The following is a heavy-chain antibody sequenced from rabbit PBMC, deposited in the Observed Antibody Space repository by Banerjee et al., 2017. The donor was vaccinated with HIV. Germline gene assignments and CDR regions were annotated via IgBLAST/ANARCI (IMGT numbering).Heavy chain of an antibody. Sequence: QSLEESGGDLVKPGASLTLTCTASGFTLSSYWMSWVRQAPGKGLEWIAWIYGGSSGTTYYASWAKGRFTISRASSTTVTLRMTSLTAADTATYFCASTYAGSSYDSGVYFKLWGPGTLVTVS. D-gene: IGHD8-1*01. CDR2: IYGGSSGTT. V-gene: IGHV1S40*01. J-gene: IGHJ4*01. CDR1: GFTLSSYW. CDR3: ASTYAGSSYDSGVYFKL.